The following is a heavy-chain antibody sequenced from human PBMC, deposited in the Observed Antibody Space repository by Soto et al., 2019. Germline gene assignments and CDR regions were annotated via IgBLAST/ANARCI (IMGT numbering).Heavy chain of an antibody. Sequence: PGGSLRLSCAASGITFSGSAMTWVRQAPGKGLEWVSSISGSGASTYYADSVKGRFTISRDNSKNILYLHMNSLRAEDTALYYCANQVRTTSVVSDYWGQGTLVTVSS. CDR2: ISGSGAST. J-gene: IGHJ4*02. CDR3: ANQVRTTSVVSDY. CDR1: GITFSGSA. D-gene: IGHD2-2*01. V-gene: IGHV3-23*01.